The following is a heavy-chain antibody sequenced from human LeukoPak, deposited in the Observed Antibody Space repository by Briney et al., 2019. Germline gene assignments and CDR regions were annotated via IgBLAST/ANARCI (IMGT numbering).Heavy chain of an antibody. Sequence: PSETLSLTCTVSGGSISSGDYYWSWFRQPPGKGLEWMGYIHYSGSTYYSPSLKSRVTISRDTSKNQFSLKLSSVTAADTAVYYCARAFDFVTGLTHYYGMDMCGQGTTVTVSS. CDR1: GGSISSGDYY. J-gene: IGHJ6*02. V-gene: IGHV4-30-4*01. CDR2: IHYSGST. D-gene: IGHD3-9*01. CDR3: ARAFDFVTGLTHYYGMDM.